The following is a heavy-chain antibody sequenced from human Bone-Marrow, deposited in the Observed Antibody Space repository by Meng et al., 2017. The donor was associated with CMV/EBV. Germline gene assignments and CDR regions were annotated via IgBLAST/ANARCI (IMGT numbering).Heavy chain of an antibody. CDR2: VNTKRGHT. CDR1: GYSFTIND. CDR3: AREGGFLLYGLDV. V-gene: IGHV1-8*02. Sequence: ASVKVSCKASGYSFTINDINWVRQAPGQGLEWMGWVNTKRGHTRYAQKFQGRLSITRDTSMTTAYMELTNLRSDDTAVYYCAREGGFLLYGLDVWGKG. J-gene: IGHJ6*04. D-gene: IGHD6-25*01.